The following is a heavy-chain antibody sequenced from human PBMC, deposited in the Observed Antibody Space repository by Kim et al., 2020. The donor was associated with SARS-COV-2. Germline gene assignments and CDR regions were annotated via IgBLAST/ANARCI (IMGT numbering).Heavy chain of an antibody. CDR3: ARVGLTLPYYYCMDV. J-gene: IGHJ6*02. Sequence: SETLSLTCTVSGGSISSYYWSWIRQPPGKGLEWIGYIYYSGSTNYNPSLKSRVTISVDMSKNQFSLKLSSVTAADTAVYYCARVGLTLPYYYCMDVWGQGTTVTVSS. V-gene: IGHV4-59*01. CDR1: GGSISSYY. CDR2: IYYSGST. D-gene: IGHD1-26*01.